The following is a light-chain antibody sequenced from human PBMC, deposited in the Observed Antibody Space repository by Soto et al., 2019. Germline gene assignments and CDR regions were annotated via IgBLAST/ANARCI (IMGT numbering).Light chain of an antibody. CDR1: QSVSSN. J-gene: IGKJ1*01. CDR2: DAS. Sequence: IVMSQSPDTLTVSPGERATLSCRASQSVSSNLAWYQQKPGQAPRLLIYDASNRATGIPARFSGSGSGTEFTLTISSLQPDDFATYYCQQYYSYPWTFGQGTNV. CDR3: QQYYSYPWT. V-gene: IGKV3D-15*01.